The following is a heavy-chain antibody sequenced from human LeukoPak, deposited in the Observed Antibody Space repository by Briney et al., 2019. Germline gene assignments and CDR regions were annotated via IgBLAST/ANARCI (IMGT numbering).Heavy chain of an antibody. J-gene: IGHJ6*03. CDR1: GFIFSGYT. Sequence: PGGSLRLSCAASGFIFSGYTIHWVRQAPGKGLEYVSSIKSNGDNTHYANSVKGRFTISRDNSKNTLYLQMGSLRAEDMAVYYCARGFDSPMDVWGKGTTVTVSS. D-gene: IGHD3-9*01. CDR3: ARGFDSPMDV. CDR2: IKSNGDNT. V-gene: IGHV3-64*01.